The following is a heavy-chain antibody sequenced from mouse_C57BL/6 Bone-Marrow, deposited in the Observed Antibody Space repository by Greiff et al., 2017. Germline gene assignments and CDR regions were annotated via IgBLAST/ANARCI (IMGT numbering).Heavy chain of an antibody. V-gene: IGHV1-9*01. CDR3: ARGVAD. D-gene: IGHD1-1*01. J-gene: IGHJ3*01. Sequence: VQLQQSGAELMKPGASVKLSCKATGYTFTGYWIEWVKQRPGHGLEWIGEILPGSGSTKSNEKFKGKATFTTDTSSTTAYMQLSSLTTEDSAIYYGARGVADWGQGTLVTVSA. CDR2: ILPGSGST. CDR1: GYTFTGYW.